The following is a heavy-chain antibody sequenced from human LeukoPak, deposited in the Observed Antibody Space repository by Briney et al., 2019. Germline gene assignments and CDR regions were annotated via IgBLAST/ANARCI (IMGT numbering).Heavy chain of an antibody. CDR3: ARDLWSTAAGIFDF. CDR2: IYSTGNT. CDR1: GDSIRSGHYY. D-gene: IGHD6-25*01. Sequence: SETLSLTGTVSGDSIRSGHYYWGSIRQAPGKVLEWMGSIYSTGNTHYNPSLDSRPIISLNTSNNSFSMRLSSVTAANTAVYFCARDLWSTAAGIFDFWGQGALVTVSS. J-gene: IGHJ4*02. V-gene: IGHV4-39*07.